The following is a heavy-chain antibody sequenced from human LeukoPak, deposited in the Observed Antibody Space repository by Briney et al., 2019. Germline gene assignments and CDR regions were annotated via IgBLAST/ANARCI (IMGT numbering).Heavy chain of an antibody. V-gene: IGHV1-24*01. CDR2: FDPEDGET. CDR1: GYTLTELS. J-gene: IGHJ5*02. D-gene: IGHD1-26*01. CDR3: ATATGSHNWFDP. Sequence: ASVKVPCKVSGYTLTELSMHWVRQAPGKGLEWMGGFDPEDGETIYAQKFQGRVTMTEDTSTDTAYMELSSLRSEDTAVYYCATATGSHNWFDPWGQGTLVTVSS.